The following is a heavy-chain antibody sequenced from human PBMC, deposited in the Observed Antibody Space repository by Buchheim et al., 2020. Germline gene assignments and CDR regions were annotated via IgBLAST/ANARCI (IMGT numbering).Heavy chain of an antibody. CDR1: GFTFSSYG. D-gene: IGHD2-21*01. CDR2: ISYDGSNK. CDR3: AKDVFGLTYSLRINWFDP. J-gene: IGHJ5*02. Sequence: QVQLVESGGGVVQPGRSLRLSCAASGFTFSSYGMHWVRQAPGKGLEWVAVISYDGSNKYYADSVKGRFTISREHSKKTWYLQMNSLRAEDTAVYYCAKDVFGLTYSLRINWFDPWGQGTL. V-gene: IGHV3-30*18.